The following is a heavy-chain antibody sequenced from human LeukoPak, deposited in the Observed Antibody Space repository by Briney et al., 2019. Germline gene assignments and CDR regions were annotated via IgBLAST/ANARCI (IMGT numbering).Heavy chain of an antibody. D-gene: IGHD1-26*01. CDR1: GYTFTGYY. V-gene: IGHV1-18*04. CDR3: ARGGEWELLLNY. CDR2: ISAYNGNT. Sequence: GAAVKVSCKTSGYTFTGYYMHWVRQAPGQGLEWMGWISAYNGNTNYAQKLQGRVTMTTDTSTSTAYMELRSLRSDDTAVYYCARGGEWELLLNYWGQGTLVTVSS. J-gene: IGHJ4*02.